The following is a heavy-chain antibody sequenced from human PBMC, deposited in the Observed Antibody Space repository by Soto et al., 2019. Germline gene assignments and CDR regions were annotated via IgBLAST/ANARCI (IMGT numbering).Heavy chain of an antibody. CDR3: VKEHYSGSYLKLDS. V-gene: IGHV3-30*18. CDR1: GFTFSDFG. CDR2: ISYDGSYE. D-gene: IGHD1-26*01. J-gene: IGHJ4*02. Sequence: GGSLRLSCAASGFTFSDFGMHWVRQAPGKGLEWVAIISYDGSYEYYGDSVKGRFIISRDNSENTLYLQMNSLRPEDTAVYYCVKEHYSGSYLKLDSWGQGTLVTVSS.